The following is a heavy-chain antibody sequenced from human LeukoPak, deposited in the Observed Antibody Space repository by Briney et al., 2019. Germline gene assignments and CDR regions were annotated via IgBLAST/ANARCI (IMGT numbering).Heavy chain of an antibody. D-gene: IGHD3-10*01. V-gene: IGHV3-33*01. CDR1: GFTFSSYG. Sequence: GGSLRLSCAASGFTFSSYGMHWVRQAPGKGLEGVAVIWYDGSNKYYADSVKGRFTISRDNSKNTLYLQMNSLRAEDTAVYYCARDRDPRAFDIWGQGTMVTVSS. CDR3: ARDRDPRAFDI. CDR2: IWYDGSNK. J-gene: IGHJ3*02.